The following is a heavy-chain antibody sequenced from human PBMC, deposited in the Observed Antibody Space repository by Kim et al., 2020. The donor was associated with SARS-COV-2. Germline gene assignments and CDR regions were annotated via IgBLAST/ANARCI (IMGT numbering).Heavy chain of an antibody. J-gene: IGHJ3*02. D-gene: IGHD5-18*01. V-gene: IGHV3-21*01. Sequence: GGSLRLSCAASGFTFSSYSMNWVRQAPGKGLEWVSSISSSSSYIYYADSVKGRFTISRDNAKNSLYLQMNSLRAEDTAVYYCAREGVTGAFDIWGQGTIVTVSS. CDR1: GFTFSSYS. CDR3: AREGVTGAFDI. CDR2: ISSSSSYI.